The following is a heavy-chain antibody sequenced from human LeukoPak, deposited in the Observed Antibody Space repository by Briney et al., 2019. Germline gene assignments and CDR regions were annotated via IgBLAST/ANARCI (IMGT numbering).Heavy chain of an antibody. Sequence: GASLRLSCAASGFTFSSYAMSWVRQTPGKGLEWVSAISGSGGSTYYADSVKGRFTISRDNSKNTLYLQMNSLRAEDTAVYYCAKSPWGSSWYGGGYFQHWGQGTLVTVSS. V-gene: IGHV3-23*01. CDR1: GFTFSSYA. J-gene: IGHJ1*01. CDR3: AKSPWGSSWYGGGYFQH. D-gene: IGHD6-13*01. CDR2: ISGSGGST.